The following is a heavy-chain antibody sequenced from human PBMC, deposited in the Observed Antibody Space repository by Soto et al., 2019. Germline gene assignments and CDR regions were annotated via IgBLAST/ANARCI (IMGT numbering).Heavy chain of an antibody. CDR2: ISSSSSTI. J-gene: IGHJ4*02. CDR1: GFTFSSYS. D-gene: IGHD6-19*01. Sequence: ESGGGLVQPGGSLRLSCAASGFTFSSYSMNWVRQAPGKGLEWVSYISSSSSTIYYADSVKGRFTISRDNAKNSLYLQMNSLRDEDTAVYYCARVFYSVAGTGGLDYWGQGTLVTGSS. V-gene: IGHV3-48*02. CDR3: ARVFYSVAGTGGLDY.